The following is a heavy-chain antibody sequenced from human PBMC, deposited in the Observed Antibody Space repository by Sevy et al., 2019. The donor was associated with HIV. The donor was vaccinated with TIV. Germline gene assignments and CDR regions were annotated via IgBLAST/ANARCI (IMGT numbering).Heavy chain of an antibody. CDR3: ARGRIDYYDSNGYYQD. V-gene: IGHV4-59*01. Sequence: WETLSLTCTVSGGSISSYYWSWIRQPPGKALEWIGYIDYSGSTNYNPSLKSRVTISVDTSNNQFSLKLSSVTAADTAVYYCARGRIDYYDSNGYYQDWGQGTLVTVSS. CDR1: GGSISSYY. CDR2: IDYSGST. J-gene: IGHJ4*02. D-gene: IGHD3-22*01.